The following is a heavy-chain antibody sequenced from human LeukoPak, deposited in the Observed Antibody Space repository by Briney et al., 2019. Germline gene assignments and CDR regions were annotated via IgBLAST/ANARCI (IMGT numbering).Heavy chain of an antibody. CDR3: VSGLYTAAGFDY. CDR1: GGSISSYY. V-gene: IGHV4-4*09. D-gene: IGHD6-13*01. Sequence: SETLSLTCTVSGGSISSYYWSWIRQPPGKGLEWIGYIYTSGSTNYNPSLKSRATISVDTSKNQFSLKLSSVTAADTAVYYCVSGLYTAAGFDYWGQGTLVTVSS. J-gene: IGHJ4*02. CDR2: IYTSGST.